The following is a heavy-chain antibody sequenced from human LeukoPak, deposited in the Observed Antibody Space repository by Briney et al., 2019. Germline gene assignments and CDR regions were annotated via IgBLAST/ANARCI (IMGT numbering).Heavy chain of an antibody. J-gene: IGHJ4*02. V-gene: IGHV1-18*01. Sequence: ASVKVSCKASGYTFINYGFSWVRQAPGQGLEWMGRISGYNGYTKYAQKLQGRVTMTTDTSTSTAYMELRSLRSDDTAVYYCARIAPHRRVAVEYYLDYWGQGTLVTVSS. CDR3: ARIAPHRRVAVEYYLDY. D-gene: IGHD2-21*01. CDR2: ISGYNGYT. CDR1: GYTFINYG.